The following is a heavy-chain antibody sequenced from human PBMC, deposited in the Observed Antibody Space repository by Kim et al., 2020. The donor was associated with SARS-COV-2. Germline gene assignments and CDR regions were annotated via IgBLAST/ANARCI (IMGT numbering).Heavy chain of an antibody. J-gene: IGHJ3*02. D-gene: IGHD2-15*01. CDR3: ASGGILLDAFDI. V-gene: IGHV3-11*01. Sequence: YADSVKGRFTISRDNAKNSLYLQMNSLRAEDTAVYYCASGGILLDAFDIWGQGTMVTVSS.